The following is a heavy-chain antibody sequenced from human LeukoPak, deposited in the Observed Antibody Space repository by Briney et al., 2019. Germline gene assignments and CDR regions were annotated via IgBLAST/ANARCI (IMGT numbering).Heavy chain of an antibody. Sequence: GGSLRLSCAASGFTFSSYAMNWVRQAPGKGLDWVSAINLSGDITYYADSVKGRFIISRDNSKNTLYLQMNSLRAEDTAVYYCAREGDGSSWYGLFDYWGQGTLVTVSS. CDR3: AREGDGSSWYGLFDY. J-gene: IGHJ4*02. CDR1: GFTFSSYA. V-gene: IGHV3-23*01. CDR2: INLSGDIT. D-gene: IGHD6-13*01.